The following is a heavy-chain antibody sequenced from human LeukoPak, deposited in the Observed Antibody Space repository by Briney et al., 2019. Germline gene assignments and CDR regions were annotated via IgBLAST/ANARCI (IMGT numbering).Heavy chain of an antibody. CDR2: ITSGSGDI. V-gene: IGHV3-21*01. Sequence: GGSLRLSCAASGFTFSSYTMNWVRQTPGKGLEWVSSITSGSGDIYYTDSVKGRFTISRDNAKNSLYLQMGSLRAEDTAVYFCARGEDIVVVVAALGGYFDYWGQGTLVTVSS. D-gene: IGHD2-15*01. CDR1: GFTFSSYT. J-gene: IGHJ4*02. CDR3: ARGEDIVVVVAALGGYFDY.